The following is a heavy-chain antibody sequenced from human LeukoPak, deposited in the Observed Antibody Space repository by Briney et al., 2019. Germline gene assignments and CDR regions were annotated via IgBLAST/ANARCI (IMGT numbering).Heavy chain of an antibody. J-gene: IGHJ4*02. D-gene: IGHD6-13*01. Sequence: GGSLRLSCAASGFTFSSYWMSWVRQAPGKGLEWVANIKQDGSEKYYVDSVKGRFTISRDNAKNSLYLQMNSLRAEDTAVYYCARVGYSSSWESYFDYWGQGTLVTVSS. CDR1: GFTFSSYW. V-gene: IGHV3-7*01. CDR2: IKQDGSEK. CDR3: ARVGYSSSWESYFDY.